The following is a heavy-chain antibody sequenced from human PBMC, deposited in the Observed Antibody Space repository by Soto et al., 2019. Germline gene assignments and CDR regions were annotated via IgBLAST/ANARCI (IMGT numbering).Heavy chain of an antibody. V-gene: IGHV4-30-4*01. CDR1: GGSISSGDYY. D-gene: IGHD3-10*01. J-gene: IGHJ4*02. CDR3: AIKLPWSGDIDFDY. CDR2: IYYRGSS. Sequence: SETLSLTCTFSGGSISSGDYYLSWIRQPPGKGLEWIGYIYYRGSSYCNPSLKRRVTISVDTSKNQFSLKLSSVTAAATPVYPCAIKLPWSGDIDFDYWGPGTLVTVPS.